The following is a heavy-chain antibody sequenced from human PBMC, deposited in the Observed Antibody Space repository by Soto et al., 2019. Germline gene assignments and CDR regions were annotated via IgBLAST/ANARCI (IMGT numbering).Heavy chain of an antibody. CDR3: ATDPNSSGFGGFFDY. Sequence: EVQVVQSGGGLVKPGGSPRLSCAASGFTFSSYTLAWVRQAPGKGLEWVSSISSGGEYIYYAESFKGRIAISRDNARNSLSLQMNSLRAEDTAVYFCATDPNSSGFGGFFDYWGQGTLVTVSS. V-gene: IGHV3-21*02. J-gene: IGHJ4*02. D-gene: IGHD5-12*01. CDR1: GFTFSSYT. CDR2: ISSGGEYI.